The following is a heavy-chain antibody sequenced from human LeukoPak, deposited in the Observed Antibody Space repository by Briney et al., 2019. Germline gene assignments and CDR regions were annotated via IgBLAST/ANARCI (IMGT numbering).Heavy chain of an antibody. D-gene: IGHD6-19*01. CDR3: ARDPPNSGWYDWFDP. CDR1: GYSISSGYY. V-gene: IGHV4-38-2*02. J-gene: IGHJ5*02. Sequence: SETLSLTCTVSGYSISSGYYWGWIRQPPGKGLEWIGSIYYSGSTYYNPSLKSRVTISVDTSKNQFSLKLSSVTAADTAVYYCARDPPNSGWYDWFDPWGQGTLVTVSS. CDR2: IYYSGST.